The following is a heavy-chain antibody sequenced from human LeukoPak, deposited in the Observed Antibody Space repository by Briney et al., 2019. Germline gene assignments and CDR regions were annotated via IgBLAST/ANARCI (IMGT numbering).Heavy chain of an antibody. CDR3: ARRLNSYFDY. CDR2: INLSGGST. Sequence: GASVKVSCKASGYTFTSYYMHWVRQAPGQGLEWMGIINLSGGSTSYARKFQGRVTMTRDTSTSTVYMELSSLRSDDTAVYYCARRLNSYFDYWGQGTLVTVSS. V-gene: IGHV1-46*01. J-gene: IGHJ4*02. CDR1: GYTFTSYY. D-gene: IGHD4-23*01.